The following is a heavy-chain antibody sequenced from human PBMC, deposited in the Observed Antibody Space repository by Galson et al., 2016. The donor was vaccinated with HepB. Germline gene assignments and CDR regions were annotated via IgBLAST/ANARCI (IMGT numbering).Heavy chain of an antibody. CDR1: GFTFSSFA. CDR2: ITGSGATT. CDR3: TKDCSSSGWPRYEFDS. J-gene: IGHJ4*02. V-gene: IGHV3-23*01. Sequence: SLRLSCAASGFTFSSFAMTWVRQPPGKGLEWVSTITGSGATTYYADAVKGRFTISRDNSNSTLSLRMNSLRAEDTAIYYCTKDCSSSGWPRYEFDSWGQGTLVSVSS. D-gene: IGHD2-2*01.